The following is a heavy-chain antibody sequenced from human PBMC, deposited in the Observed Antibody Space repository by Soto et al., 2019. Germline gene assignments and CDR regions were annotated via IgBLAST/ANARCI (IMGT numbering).Heavy chain of an antibody. CDR3: ARGLGWGAVATDFDY. J-gene: IGHJ4*02. D-gene: IGHD5-12*01. V-gene: IGHV3-33*01. CDR1: GFTFSSYG. Sequence: HPGGSLRLSCAASGFTFSSYGMHWVRQAPGKGLEWVAVIWYDGSNKYYADSVKGRFTISRDNSKNTLCLQMNSLRAEDTAVYYCARGLGWGAVATDFDYWGQGTLVTVSS. CDR2: IWYDGSNK.